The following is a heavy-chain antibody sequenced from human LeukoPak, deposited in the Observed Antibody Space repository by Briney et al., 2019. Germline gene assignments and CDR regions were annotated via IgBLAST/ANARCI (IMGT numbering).Heavy chain of an antibody. CDR1: GFTFRSHA. V-gene: IGHV3-23*01. CDR3: AKDVYSSASYYNYGMDV. CDR2: IYENGGTT. D-gene: IGHD5-18*01. J-gene: IGHJ6*02. Sequence: GGSLRLSCVGSGFTFRSHAMSWVRQAPEKGLEFVSGIYENGGTTYYADSVKGRFSISRDNSKNTLYLQMDSLRGEDTAVYYCAKDVYSSASYYNYGMDVWGQGTTVTVSS.